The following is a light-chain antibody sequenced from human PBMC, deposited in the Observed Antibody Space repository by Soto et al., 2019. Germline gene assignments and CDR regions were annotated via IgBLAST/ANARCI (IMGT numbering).Light chain of an antibody. Sequence: QSALTQPRSVSGSPGQSVTISCTGTSSDVGGYNYVSWYQQHPGKAPKLMIYDVSKGPSGVPDRFSGSKSGNTDSLTISGLQAEDEADYYCCSYAGSYTYVFGTGTKVTVL. CDR2: DVS. CDR3: CSYAGSYTYV. J-gene: IGLJ1*01. V-gene: IGLV2-11*01. CDR1: SSDVGGYNY.